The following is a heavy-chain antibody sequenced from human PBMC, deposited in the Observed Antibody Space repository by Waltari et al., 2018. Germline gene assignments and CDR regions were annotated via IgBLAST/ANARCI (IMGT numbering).Heavy chain of an antibody. D-gene: IGHD2-15*01. V-gene: IGHV3-23*01. CDR3: AKDWSGGTCSNGCMDV. Sequence: EVQLLESGGGLVQPGASLRLSCSASGFTFTSYAMSWVRQAPGKGLEWVSSISGGDDSTYFAESVKGRFTISRDNSKNTLFLQMSGLRAEDTAMYYCAKDWSGGTCSNGCMDVWGQGTTVTVSS. CDR1: GFTFTSYA. CDR2: ISGGDDST. J-gene: IGHJ6*02.